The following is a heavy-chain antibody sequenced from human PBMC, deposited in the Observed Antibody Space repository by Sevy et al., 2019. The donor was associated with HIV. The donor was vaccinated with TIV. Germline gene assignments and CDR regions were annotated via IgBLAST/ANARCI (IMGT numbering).Heavy chain of an antibody. CDR1: GFTFDDYA. CDR2: ISWNRGSI. J-gene: IGHJ6*02. Sequence: GGSLRLSCAASGFTFDDYAMHWVRQAPGKGLEWVSGISWNRGSIGYADSVKGRFTISRDNAKNSLYLQMNSLRAEDTALYYCAKPKNSYYYYYGMDVWGQGTTVTVSS. V-gene: IGHV3-9*01. CDR3: AKPKNSYYYYYGMDV.